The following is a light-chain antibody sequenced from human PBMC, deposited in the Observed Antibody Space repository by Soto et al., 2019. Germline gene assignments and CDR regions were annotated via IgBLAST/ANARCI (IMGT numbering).Light chain of an antibody. Sequence: EIVMTQSPATLSVSPGERATLSCRARQSVSSNLAWYQQKPGQAPRLLIYGASTRATSIPASFSGSGSGTDFTLTISGLQSEDFVVYYCQQYNNWPPWTFGQGTKVEIK. V-gene: IGKV3-15*01. CDR2: GAS. J-gene: IGKJ1*01. CDR1: QSVSSN. CDR3: QQYNNWPPWT.